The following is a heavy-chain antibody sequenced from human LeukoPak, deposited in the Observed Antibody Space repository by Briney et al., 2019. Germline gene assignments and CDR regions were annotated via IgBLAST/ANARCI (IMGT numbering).Heavy chain of an antibody. CDR3: AKGGRDCGDSCYSSWFDP. Sequence: GGSLRLSCAASGFTFSNYVMSWVRQAPGKGLEWVSKITGGGGSAYYADSVKGRFTISRDNYKKTVYLEMYRLRAEDTAVYYCAKGGRDCGDSCYSSWFDPWGQGTLVTVSS. J-gene: IGHJ5*02. CDR2: ITGGGGSA. V-gene: IGHV3-23*01. CDR1: GFTFSNYV. D-gene: IGHD2-15*01.